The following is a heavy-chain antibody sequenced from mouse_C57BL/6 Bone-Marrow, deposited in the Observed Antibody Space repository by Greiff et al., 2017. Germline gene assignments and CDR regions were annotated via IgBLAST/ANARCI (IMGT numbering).Heavy chain of an antibody. J-gene: IGHJ1*03. CDR1: GFSLTSYG. CDR2: IWSGGST. Sequence: QVQLPQSGPGLVQPSQSLSITCTVSGFSLTSYGVHWVRQSPGKGLEWLGVIWSGGSTDYNAAFISRLSIRKDNSKSQVFFKMNSLQAYDTAIYYCARKPRGYFDVWGTGTTVTVSA. D-gene: IGHD6-1*01. CDR3: ARKPRGYFDV. V-gene: IGHV2-2*01.